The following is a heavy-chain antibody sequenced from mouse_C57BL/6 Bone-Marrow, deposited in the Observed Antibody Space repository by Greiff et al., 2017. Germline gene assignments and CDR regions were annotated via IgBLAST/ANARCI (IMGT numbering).Heavy chain of an antibody. V-gene: IGHV2-2*01. Sequence: QVQLQQSGPGLVQPSQSLSITCTVSGFSLSSYGVHWVRQSPGKGLEWLGVIWSGGSTDYNAAFISRLSISKDNSKSEVFFKMSSLQADDTAIYYCARDDYGGAYWGQGTLVTVSA. CDR1: GFSLSSYG. J-gene: IGHJ3*01. CDR2: IWSGGST. D-gene: IGHD2-4*01. CDR3: ARDDYGGAY.